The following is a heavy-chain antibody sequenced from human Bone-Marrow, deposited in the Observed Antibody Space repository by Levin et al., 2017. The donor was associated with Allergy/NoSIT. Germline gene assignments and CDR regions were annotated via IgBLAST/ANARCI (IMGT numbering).Heavy chain of an antibody. V-gene: IGHV3-23*02. J-gene: IGHJ4*02. CDR3: AGYDTSAYHSPFDY. Sequence: GGSLRLSCAASGFIFSNYAMNWVRQAPGKGLEWVSQISGSGGNTHYEDSVKGRSTFSRENSKTTLYLQMNSLRAEDTAVYYCAGYDTSAYHSPFDYWGQGTLVTVSS. CDR2: ISGSGGNT. CDR1: GFIFSNYA. D-gene: IGHD3-22*01.